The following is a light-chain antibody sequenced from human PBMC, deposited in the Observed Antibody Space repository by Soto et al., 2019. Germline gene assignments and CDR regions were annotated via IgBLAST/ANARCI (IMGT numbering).Light chain of an antibody. CDR3: HQRSNWPRT. V-gene: IGKV3-11*01. CDR1: QSVSSY. Sequence: EIVLTQSPATLSLSPGERATLSCRASQSVSSYLAWYQQKPGQAPRLLIYDASNRATGIPARSSGSGSGTDFTLTISSLEPEDLAVYYCHQRSNWPRTFGQGTKLEIK. J-gene: IGKJ2*01. CDR2: DAS.